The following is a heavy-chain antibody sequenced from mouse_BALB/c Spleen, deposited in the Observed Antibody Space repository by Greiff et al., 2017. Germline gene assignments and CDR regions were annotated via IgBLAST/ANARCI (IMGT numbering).Heavy chain of an antibody. V-gene: IGHV6-6*02. CDR2: IRLKSNNYAT. CDR1: GFTFSNYW. D-gene: IGHD4-1*01. J-gene: IGHJ2*01. Sequence: EVKLEESGGGLVQPGGSMKLSCVASGFTFSNYWMNWVRQSPEKGLEWVAEIRLKSNNYATHYAESVKGRFTISRDDSKSSVYLQMNNLRAEDTGIYYCTREDWYYFDYWGQGTTLTVSS. CDR3: TREDWYYFDY.